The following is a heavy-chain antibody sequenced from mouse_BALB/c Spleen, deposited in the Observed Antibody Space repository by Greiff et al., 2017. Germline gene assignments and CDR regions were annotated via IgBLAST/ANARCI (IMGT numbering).Heavy chain of an antibody. Sequence: VKLVESGAELVRPGVSVKISCKGSGYTFTDYAMHWVKQSHAKSLEWIGVISTYYGDASYNQKFKGKATMTVDKSSSTAYMELARLTSEDSAIYYCARNYGNHGAMDYWGQGTSVTVSS. CDR1: GYTFTDYA. CDR3: ARNYGNHGAMDY. D-gene: IGHD2-1*01. J-gene: IGHJ4*01. V-gene: IGHV1S137*01. CDR2: ISTYYGDA.